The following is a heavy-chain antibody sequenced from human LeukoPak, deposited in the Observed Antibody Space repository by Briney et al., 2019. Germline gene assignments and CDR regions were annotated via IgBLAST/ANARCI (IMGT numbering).Heavy chain of an antibody. CDR3: ARGGNYYDSSGYYGDY. Sequence: SETLSLTCTVSGYSISSGYYWGWIRQPPGKGLEWIGSIYHSGSTYYNPSLKSRVTISVVTSKNQFSLKLSSVTAADTAVYYCARGGNYYDSSGYYGDYWGQGTLVTVSS. D-gene: IGHD3-22*01. J-gene: IGHJ4*02. V-gene: IGHV4-38-2*02. CDR2: IYHSGST. CDR1: GYSISSGYY.